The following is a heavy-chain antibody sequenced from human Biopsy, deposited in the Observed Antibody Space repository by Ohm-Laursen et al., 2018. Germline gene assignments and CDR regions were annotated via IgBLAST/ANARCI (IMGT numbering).Heavy chain of an antibody. CDR2: INSVSTI. V-gene: IGHV3-11*01. CDR3: ARSVGIMAAPIAY. CDR1: GFIFSDYY. D-gene: IGHD3-16*01. Sequence: SLRLSCSASGFIFSDYYMSWIRQAPGKGLEWVSNINSVSTIYYADSVRGRFTISRDNAKNSLYLQMNSLRVEDTAVYYCARSVGIMAAPIAYWGQGTLVTVSS. J-gene: IGHJ4*02.